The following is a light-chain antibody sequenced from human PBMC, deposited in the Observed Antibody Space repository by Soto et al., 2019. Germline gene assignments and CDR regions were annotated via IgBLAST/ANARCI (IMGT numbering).Light chain of an antibody. V-gene: IGLV2-14*01. J-gene: IGLJ3*02. CDR1: SSDVGGYDY. Sequence: QSAPSQPASVSGSPGQSITISCTGTSSDVGGYDYVSWYQQHPGKAPKLMIYEVDNRPSGVSNRFSGFKSGNTASLTISGLQAEDEADYYCISYTSSNTRVFGGGTKVTVL. CDR3: ISYTSSNTRV. CDR2: EVD.